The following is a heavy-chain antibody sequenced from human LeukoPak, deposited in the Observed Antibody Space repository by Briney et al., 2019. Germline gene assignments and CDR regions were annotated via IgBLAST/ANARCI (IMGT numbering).Heavy chain of an antibody. V-gene: IGHV3-23*01. CDR2: ISYTGANT. Sequence: GGSLRLSCAASGFTFSGSAMSWVRQAPGEGLEWVSLISYTGANTYYTDSVRGRFTISRDNSKDTLFLQMDSLRAEDTAIYYCARDIQLSTWGLGTMVTVSS. J-gene: IGHJ3*01. D-gene: IGHD5-24*01. CDR1: GFTFSGSA. CDR3: ARDIQLST.